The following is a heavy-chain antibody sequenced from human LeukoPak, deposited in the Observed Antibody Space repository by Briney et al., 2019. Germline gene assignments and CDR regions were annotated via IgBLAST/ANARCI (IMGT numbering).Heavy chain of an antibody. V-gene: IGHV4-4*07. CDR1: GGSINSYY. CDR2: IYSSGST. J-gene: IGHJ5*02. D-gene: IGHD6-13*01. Sequence: SETLSLTCTVSGGSINSYYWSWIRQPAGKGLEWIGRIYSSGSTNYNPSLKSRVIMSVDTSKNQFSLKLSSMTAADTAVYYCARGGNSWNNWFDPWGQGTLVTVSS. CDR3: ARGGNSWNNWFDP.